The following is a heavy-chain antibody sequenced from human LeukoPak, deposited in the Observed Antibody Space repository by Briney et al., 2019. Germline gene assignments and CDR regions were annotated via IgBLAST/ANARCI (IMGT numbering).Heavy chain of an antibody. V-gene: IGHV3-7*01. CDR2: IKRDGSEK. CDR3: ARDPTIFGVVIVPDY. J-gene: IGHJ4*02. D-gene: IGHD3-3*01. Sequence: PGGSLRLSCAASGLTFSNYWMSWVRQAPGKGLEWVANIKRDGSEKYYVDSVKGRSTISRDNAKNSLYLQMNSLRAEDTAVYYCARDPTIFGVVIVPDYWGQGTLVTVSS. CDR1: GLTFSNYW.